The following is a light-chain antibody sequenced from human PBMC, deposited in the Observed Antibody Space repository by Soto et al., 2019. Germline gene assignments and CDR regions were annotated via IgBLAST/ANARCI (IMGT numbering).Light chain of an antibody. CDR2: YDS. J-gene: IGLJ1*01. CDR1: NIGSKS. Sequence: SYELTQPPSVSVAPGKTARITCGGNNIGSKSVHWYQQKPGQAPVLVIYYDSDRPSGIPERFSGSNSGNTATLTISRVEAGDEADYYCQVWDSSSDHHNYVFGTGTKV. V-gene: IGLV3-21*04. CDR3: QVWDSSSDHHNYV.